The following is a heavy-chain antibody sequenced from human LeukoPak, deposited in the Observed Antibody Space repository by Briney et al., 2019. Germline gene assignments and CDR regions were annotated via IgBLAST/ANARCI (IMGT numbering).Heavy chain of an antibody. J-gene: IGHJ5*02. CDR1: RGSISGSNW. CDR3: ARRGFWSGYYMAWFDP. D-gene: IGHD3-3*01. CDR2: IYHSGST. V-gene: IGHV4-4*02. Sequence: PSETLSLTCAVSRGSISGSNWWSWVRQPPAKGLEWIGEIYHSGSTNYNPSLKSRVTISVDKSKNQFSLKLSSVTAADTAVYYCARRGFWSGYYMAWFDPWGQGTLVTVSS.